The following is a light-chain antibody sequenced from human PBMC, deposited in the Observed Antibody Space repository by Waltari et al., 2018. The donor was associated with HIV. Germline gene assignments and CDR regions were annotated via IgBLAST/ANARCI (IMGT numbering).Light chain of an antibody. CDR3: GTWDSSLSAVA. J-gene: IGLJ2*01. Sequence: QSVLTQPPSVSAAPGQKVTISCSGSSSNVGNNYVSWYQQLPGTAPKLLIYYTNERPSGIPDRCAGSKSGTSATLGITGLQTGDEADYYCGTWDSSLSAVAFGGGTRLTVL. CDR1: SSNVGNNY. CDR2: YTN. V-gene: IGLV1-51*01.